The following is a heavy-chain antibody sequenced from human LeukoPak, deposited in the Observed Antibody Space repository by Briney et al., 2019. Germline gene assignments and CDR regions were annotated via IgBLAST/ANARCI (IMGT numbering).Heavy chain of an antibody. CDR3: ARGEVEMATITAFDY. CDR1: GGTFSSYA. D-gene: IGHD5-24*01. J-gene: IGHJ4*02. CDR2: IIPIFGTA. Sequence: SVKVSCKASGGTFSSYAISWVRQAPGQGLEWMGGIIPIFGTANYAQKFQGRVTITADESTSTAYMELSSLRSEDTAVYYCARGEVEMATITAFDYWGQGTLVTVSS. V-gene: IGHV1-69*13.